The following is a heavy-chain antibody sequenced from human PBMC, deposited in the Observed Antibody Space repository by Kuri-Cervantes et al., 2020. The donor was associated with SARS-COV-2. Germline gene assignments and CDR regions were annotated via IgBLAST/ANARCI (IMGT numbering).Heavy chain of an antibody. J-gene: IGHJ4*02. Sequence: GESLKISCAASGFTFSSYSMNWVRQAPGKGLEWVSNIGPSGTTKYYADSVKGRFTISRDNAKNSLYLQMSSLRAEDTAVYYSARDLRLGKSLDYWGQGTLVTVSS. V-gene: IGHV3-48*04. CDR1: GFTFSSYS. D-gene: IGHD7-27*01. CDR3: ARDLRLGKSLDY. CDR2: IGPSGTTK.